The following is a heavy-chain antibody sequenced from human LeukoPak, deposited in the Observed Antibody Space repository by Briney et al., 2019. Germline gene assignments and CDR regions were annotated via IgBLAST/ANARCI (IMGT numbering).Heavy chain of an antibody. CDR1: GYTFTGYY. CDR2: MNPNSGNT. Sequence: VASVKVSCKASGYTFTGYYMHWVRQAPGQGLEWMGWMNPNSGNTGYAQKFQGRVTMTRNTSISTAYMELSSLRSEDTAVYYCARLLGDIVATNDAFDIWGQGTMVTVSS. J-gene: IGHJ3*02. CDR3: ARLLGDIVATNDAFDI. D-gene: IGHD5-12*01. V-gene: IGHV1-8*02.